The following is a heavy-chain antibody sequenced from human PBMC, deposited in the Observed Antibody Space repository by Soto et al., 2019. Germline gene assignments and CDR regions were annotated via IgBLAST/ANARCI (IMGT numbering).Heavy chain of an antibody. Sequence: QLHLVQSGAVVKKPGASVTVSCSASGYPVTAYYMHWVRQAPGRGLEWMGGINPATGAAKYTQTFRGRVTMTRDTATRTVFMELSGLTSEDTAGFYWARGGGVGVAGSAAFDMWGQGTLVTVSS. D-gene: IGHD3-3*01. CDR1: GYPVTAYY. V-gene: IGHV1-2*02. CDR2: INPATGAA. J-gene: IGHJ3*02. CDR3: ARGGGVGVAGSAAFDM.